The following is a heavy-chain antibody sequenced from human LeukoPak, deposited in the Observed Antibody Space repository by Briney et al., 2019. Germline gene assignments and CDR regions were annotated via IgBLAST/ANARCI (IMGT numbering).Heavy chain of an antibody. CDR1: GFTFSNTW. CDR2: ISSSGSTT. Sequence: GGSLRLSCAASGFTFSNTWMSWVRQAPGKGLEWVSYISSSGSTTYYADSVKGRFTISRDNAKNSLFLEMNSLRAEDTAVYYCAREQGTHYYDSSGNYARSGAFDIWGQGTMVTVSS. CDR3: AREQGTHYYDSSGNYARSGAFDI. J-gene: IGHJ3*02. V-gene: IGHV3-11*04. D-gene: IGHD3-22*01.